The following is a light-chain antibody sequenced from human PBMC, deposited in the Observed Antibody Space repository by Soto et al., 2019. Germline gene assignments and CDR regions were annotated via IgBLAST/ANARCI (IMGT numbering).Light chain of an antibody. Sequence: QSALTQPPSASGTPGQRVTIPCSGSNSNIGSNTINWYRHLPGTAPKLVMYSDNQRPSGVPDRFSGSKSGTSASLAISGLQSEDEADYYCAAWDDSLNGRLFGGGTKLTVL. J-gene: IGLJ3*02. CDR1: NSNIGSNT. CDR3: AAWDDSLNGRL. CDR2: SDN. V-gene: IGLV1-44*01.